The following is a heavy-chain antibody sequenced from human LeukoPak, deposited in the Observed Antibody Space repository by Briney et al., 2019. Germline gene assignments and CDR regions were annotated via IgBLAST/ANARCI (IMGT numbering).Heavy chain of an antibody. CDR3: ARGLGYSYGNGDY. J-gene: IGHJ4*02. CDR1: GFTFSSYW. D-gene: IGHD5-18*01. Sequence: GGSLRLSCAASGFTFSSYWMSWVRQAPGKGLEWVANIKQDGSEKYYVDSVEARFTISRDNAKNSLYLQLNSLRAGDTAVYYCARGLGYSYGNGDYWGQGTLVTVSS. CDR2: IKQDGSEK. V-gene: IGHV3-7*03.